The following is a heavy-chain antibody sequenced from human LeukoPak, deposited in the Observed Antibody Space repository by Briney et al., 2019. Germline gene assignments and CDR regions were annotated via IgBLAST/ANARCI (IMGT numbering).Heavy chain of an antibody. CDR1: GGSISSYY. V-gene: IGHV4-59*01. CDR2: IYYSGST. J-gene: IGHJ6*03. CDR3: ARGGRYMSASWYRSVYYYMDV. D-gene: IGHD6-13*01. Sequence: PSETLSLTCTVSGGSISSYYWSWIRQPPGKGLEWIGYIYYSGSTNYNPSLKSRVTISVDTSKNQFSLKLSSVTAADTAVYYCARGGRYMSASWYRSVYYYMDVWGKGTTVTVSS.